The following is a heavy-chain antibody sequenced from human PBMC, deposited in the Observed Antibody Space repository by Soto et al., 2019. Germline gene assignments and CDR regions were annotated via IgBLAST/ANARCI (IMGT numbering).Heavy chain of an antibody. J-gene: IGHJ6*02. D-gene: IGHD1-26*01. CDR3: ARVGIVGATSGYYYGMDV. Sequence: SVKVSCKASGSTFSSYAISWVRQAPGQRLEWMGGIIPIFGTANYAQKFQGRVTITADESTSTAYMELSSLRTEDTAVYYCARVGIVGATSGYYYGMDVWGQGTTVTVSS. V-gene: IGHV1-69*13. CDR2: IIPIFGTA. CDR1: GSTFSSYA.